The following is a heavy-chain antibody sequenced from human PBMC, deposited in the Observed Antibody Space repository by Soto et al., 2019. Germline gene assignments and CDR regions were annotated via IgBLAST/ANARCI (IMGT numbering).Heavy chain of an antibody. CDR1: GYSFTTYW. CDR2: IYPGDSDT. V-gene: IGHV5-51*01. Sequence: GESLKISCKGSGYSFTTYWVAWVRQRPGKGLEWIGVIYPGDSDTRYSPSFQGQVTISADRSITTAYLQWSSLKASDTAVYYCARHEPLYYNFYGMDVWGQGTTVTVSS. J-gene: IGHJ6*02. CDR3: ARHEPLYYNFYGMDV.